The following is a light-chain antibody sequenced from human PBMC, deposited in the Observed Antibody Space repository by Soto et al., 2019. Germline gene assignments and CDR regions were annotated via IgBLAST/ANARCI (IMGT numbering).Light chain of an antibody. J-gene: IGLJ1*01. CDR2: EVT. CDR1: SSDVGGYNF. Sequence: QSVLTQPASVSGSPGQSIAISCTGTSSDVGGYNFVSWYQQHPGEAPKLIIHEVTNRPSGVSDRFSGSKSGNTASLTISGLQADDEADYYCSSNTAYNTRVFGRGTKVTVL. CDR3: SSNTAYNTRV. V-gene: IGLV2-14*01.